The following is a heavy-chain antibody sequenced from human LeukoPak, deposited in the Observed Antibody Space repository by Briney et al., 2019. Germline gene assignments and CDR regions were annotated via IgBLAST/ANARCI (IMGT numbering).Heavy chain of an antibody. CDR2: VDPGDSYI. J-gene: IGHJ4*02. Sequence: GESLKISCKGSGYSFTSYWITWVRQMPGKGLEWMGGVDPGDSYIKYSPSFQGHVTISADKSISTAYLHWSSLKASDTAMYYCARHRRVSNFDYWGQGTLVTVS. V-gene: IGHV5-10-1*01. CDR1: GYSFTSYW. D-gene: IGHD3-16*02. CDR3: ARHRRVSNFDY.